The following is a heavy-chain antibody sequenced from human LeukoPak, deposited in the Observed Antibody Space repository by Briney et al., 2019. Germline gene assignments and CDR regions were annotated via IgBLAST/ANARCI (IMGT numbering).Heavy chain of an antibody. V-gene: IGHV4-34*01. D-gene: IGHD3-22*01. CDR3: ARASGYWYYFDY. J-gene: IGHJ4*02. CDR1: GGSFSGYY. Sequence: SETLSLTCAVYGGSFSGYYWSWIRQPPGKGLEWIGEINHSGSTNYNPSLKSRVTISVDTSKNQFSLKLSSVTAADTAVYYCARASGYWYYFDYWGQGTLVTVSS. CDR2: INHSGST.